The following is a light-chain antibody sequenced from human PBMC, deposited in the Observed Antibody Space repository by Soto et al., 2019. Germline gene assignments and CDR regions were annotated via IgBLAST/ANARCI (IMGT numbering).Light chain of an antibody. V-gene: IGKV3D-11*01. CDR3: QHRGT. J-gene: IGKJ4*01. CDR1: QVISNL. CDR2: DVS. Sequence: EIVLTQSPATLSLSPGERATLSCRASQVISNLLAWYQQKPGQAPRLLIYDVSYRATGIPARFSGSGPGTDFTLTSSSLEPEDFAVYYCQHRGTFGGGTKVEIK.